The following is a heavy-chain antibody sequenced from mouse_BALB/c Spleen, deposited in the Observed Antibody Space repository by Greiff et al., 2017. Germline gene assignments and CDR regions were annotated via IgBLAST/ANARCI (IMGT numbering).Heavy chain of an antibody. CDR2: ISTYYGNT. CDR3: ARDMITTKFAY. J-gene: IGHJ3*01. D-gene: IGHD2-4*01. Sequence: VQLQQSGPELVRPGVSVKISCKGSGYTFTDYAMHWVKRSHAKSLEWIGVISTYYGNTNYNQKFKGKATMTVDKSSSTAYMELARLTSEDSAIYYCARDMITTKFAYWGQGTLVTVSA. CDR1: GYTFTDYA. V-gene: IGHV1-67*01.